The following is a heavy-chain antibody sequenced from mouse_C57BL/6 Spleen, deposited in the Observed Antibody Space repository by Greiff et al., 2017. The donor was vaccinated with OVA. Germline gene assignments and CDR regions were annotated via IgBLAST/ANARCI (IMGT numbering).Heavy chain of an antibody. J-gene: IGHJ2*01. CDR3: AGYYSNPFDY. V-gene: IGHV1-4*01. Sequence: QVQLQQSGAELARPGASVKMSCKASGYTFTSYTMPWVKQRPGQGLEWIGYINPSSGYTKYNQKFKDKATLTADKSSSTAYMQLSSLTSENSADYYCAGYYSNPFDYWGQGTTLTVSS. CDR2: INPSSGYT. D-gene: IGHD2-5*01. CDR1: GYTFTSYT.